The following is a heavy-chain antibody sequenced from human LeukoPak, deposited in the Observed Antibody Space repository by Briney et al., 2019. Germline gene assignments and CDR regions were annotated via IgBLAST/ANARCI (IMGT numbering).Heavy chain of an antibody. CDR1: GFTFTRYW. J-gene: IGHJ4*02. D-gene: IGHD6-6*01. CDR3: SNGIYSSSY. CDR2: ISQDGSEE. Sequence: GGSLRLSCAASGFTFTRYWMAWVRQAPGKGLEWIGNISQDGSEEYYVDSVRGRFTASRDNAKNSLYLQMDNLRAEDTAVYFCSNGIYSSSYWGQGTLVTVSS. V-gene: IGHV3-7*01.